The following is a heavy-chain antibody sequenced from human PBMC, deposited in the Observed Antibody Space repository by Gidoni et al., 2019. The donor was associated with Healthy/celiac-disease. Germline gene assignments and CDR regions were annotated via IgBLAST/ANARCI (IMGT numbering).Heavy chain of an antibody. V-gene: IGHV3-23*01. D-gene: IGHD5-12*01. CDR2: ISGSGGST. CDR3: AKVPGGGGYDSAIHYYYYGMDV. J-gene: IGHJ6*02. CDR1: GFTFSSYA. Sequence: EVQLLESGGGLVQPGGSLRLSCAASGFTFSSYAMSWVRQAPGKGLEWVSAISGSGGSTYYADSVKGRFTISRDNSKNTLYLQMNSLRAEDTAVYYCAKVPGGGGYDSAIHYYYYGMDVWGQGTTVTVSS.